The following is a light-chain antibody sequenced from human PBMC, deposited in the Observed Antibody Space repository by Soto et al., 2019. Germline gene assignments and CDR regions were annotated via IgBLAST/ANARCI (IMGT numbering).Light chain of an antibody. J-gene: IGKJ2*01. CDR2: GAS. Sequence: EIVMTQSPGTLSLSPGERATISCRASQVIGSRYLAWYHQKSGQAPRLLIYGASSRATGIPDRFSGRGSGTDFTLTISRLEPEDCGVYYCQQFGSSIPHTFGQGTKREIK. CDR1: QVIGSRY. V-gene: IGKV3-20*01. CDR3: QQFGSSIPHT.